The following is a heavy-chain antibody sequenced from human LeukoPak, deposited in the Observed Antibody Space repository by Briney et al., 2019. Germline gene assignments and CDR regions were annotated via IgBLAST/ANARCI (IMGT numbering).Heavy chain of an antibody. CDR1: GFTFSSYA. V-gene: IGHV3-23*01. CDR3: AKDKSYYGSGTLFDY. CDR2: FSGSGGST. J-gene: IGHJ4*02. D-gene: IGHD3-10*01. Sequence: GGSLRLSCAASGFTFSSYAMSWVRQAPGKGLEWVSAFSGSGGSTYYADSVKGRFTISRDSSTNTLYLQMNSLRAEDTAVYYCAKDKSYYGSGTLFDYWGQGTLVTASS.